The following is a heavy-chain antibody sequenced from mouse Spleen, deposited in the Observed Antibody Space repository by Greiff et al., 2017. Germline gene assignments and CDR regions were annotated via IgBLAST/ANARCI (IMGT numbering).Heavy chain of an antibody. CDR2: IYPGDGDT. V-gene: IGHV1-80*01. Sequence: QVQLQQSGAELVKPGASVKISCKASGYAFSSYWMNWVKRRPGKGLEWIGQIYPGDGDTNYNGKFKGKATLTADKSSSTAYMQLSSLTSEDSAVYFCARSGLITTVVYFDYWGQGTTLTVSS. J-gene: IGHJ2*01. D-gene: IGHD1-1*01. CDR1: GYAFSSYW. CDR3: ARSGLITTVVYFDY.